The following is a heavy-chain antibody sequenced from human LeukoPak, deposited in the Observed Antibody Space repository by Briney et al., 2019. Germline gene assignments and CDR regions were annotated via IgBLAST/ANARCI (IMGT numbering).Heavy chain of an antibody. V-gene: IGHV3-33*01. Sequence: PGGSLRLSCAASGFTFSSYGMHWVRQAPGKGLEWVAVIWYDGSNEYYADSVKGRFTISRDNSKNTLYLQMNSLRAEDTAVYYCARDGWRHCSSTSCYDYYGMDVWGQGTTVTVSS. CDR1: GFTFSSYG. CDR2: IWYDGSNE. CDR3: ARDGWRHCSSTSCYDYYGMDV. J-gene: IGHJ6*02. D-gene: IGHD2-2*01.